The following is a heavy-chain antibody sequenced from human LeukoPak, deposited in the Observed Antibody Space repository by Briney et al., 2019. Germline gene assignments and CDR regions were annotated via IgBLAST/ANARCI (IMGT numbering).Heavy chain of an antibody. CDR2: FDPEDGET. CDR1: GYTLTELS. V-gene: IGHV1-24*01. D-gene: IGHD1-26*01. J-gene: IGHJ4*02. Sequence: GASVKVSCKVSGYTLTELSMHWVRQAPGKGLEWMGGFDPEDGETIYAQKFQGRVTMTEDTSTDTAYMELSSLRSEDTAVYYCATHRGGGSYFRNDYWGQGTLVTVSS. CDR3: ATHRGGGSYFRNDY.